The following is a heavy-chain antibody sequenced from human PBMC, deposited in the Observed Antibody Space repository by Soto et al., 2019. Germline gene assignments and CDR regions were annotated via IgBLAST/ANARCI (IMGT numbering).Heavy chain of an antibody. Sequence: QVQLVQSGAEVKKPGSSVKVSCKASGGTFSSYAISWVRQAPGQGLEWMGGTIPIFGTANYAQKFQGRVTITADDSTSTAYMELNSLRSDNTAEYDYARNYYDSKRPTVDIWGHRTMVTVSS. J-gene: IGHJ3*02. CDR3: ARNYYDSKRPTVDI. CDR1: GGTFSSYA. CDR2: TIPIFGTA. D-gene: IGHD3-22*01. V-gene: IGHV1-69*12.